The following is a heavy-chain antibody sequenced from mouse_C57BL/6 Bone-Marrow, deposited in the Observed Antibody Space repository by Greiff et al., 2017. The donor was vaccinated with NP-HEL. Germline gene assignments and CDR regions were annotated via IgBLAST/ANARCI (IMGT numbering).Heavy chain of an antibody. D-gene: IGHD2-4*01. CDR2: IWSGGST. CDR3: ARNSIYYDYGTLAY. V-gene: IGHV2-2*01. CDR1: GFSLTSSG. Sequence: VQLVESGPGLVQPSQSLSITCTVSGFSLTSSGVHWVRQSPGKGLEWLGVIWSGGSTDYNAAFISRLSISKDNSKSQVFFKMNSLQADDTAIYYCARNSIYYDYGTLAYWGQGTLVTVSA. J-gene: IGHJ3*01.